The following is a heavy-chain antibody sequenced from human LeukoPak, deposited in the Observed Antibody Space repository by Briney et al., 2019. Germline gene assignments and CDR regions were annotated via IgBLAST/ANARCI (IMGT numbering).Heavy chain of an antibody. D-gene: IGHD5-12*01. CDR2: IYSGGST. V-gene: IGHV3-66*01. Sequence: PGGSLRLSCAASGFTVSSNYMSWVRQAPGKGLEWVSVIYSGGSTYYADSVKGRFTISRDNSKNTLYLQMNSLRAEDTAVYYCAGVGSGSKRDAFDIWGQGTMVTVSS. J-gene: IGHJ3*02. CDR3: AGVGSGSKRDAFDI. CDR1: GFTVSSNY.